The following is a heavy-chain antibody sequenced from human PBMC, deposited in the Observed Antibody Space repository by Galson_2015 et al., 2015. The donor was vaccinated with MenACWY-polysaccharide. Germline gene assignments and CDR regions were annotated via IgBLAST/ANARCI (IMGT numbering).Heavy chain of an antibody. Sequence: SLRLSCAASGFTFDDYAMHWVRQAPGKGLEWVSLISGDGSSTYYADSVKGRFTISRHNSKNSLYLQMSGLRAEDTAVFYCAKRMGYGGNSGLGDYWGQGTLGTVSS. CDR1: GFTFDDYA. J-gene: IGHJ4*02. CDR3: AKRMGYGGNSGLGDY. D-gene: IGHD4-23*01. CDR2: ISGDGSST. V-gene: IGHV3-43*02.